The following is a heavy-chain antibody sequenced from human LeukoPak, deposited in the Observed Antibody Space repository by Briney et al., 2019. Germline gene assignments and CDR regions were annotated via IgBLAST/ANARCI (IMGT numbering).Heavy chain of an antibody. CDR1: GGSISSSSYY. J-gene: IGHJ4*02. D-gene: IGHD3-3*01. Sequence: SETLSLTCTVSGGSISSSSYYWGWIRQPPGKGLEWIGSIYYSGSTYYNPSLKSRVTISVDTSKNQFSLKLSSVTAADTAVYYCARHVYDFWSMEYFDYWGQGTLVTVSS. V-gene: IGHV4-39*01. CDR3: ARHVYDFWSMEYFDY. CDR2: IYYSGST.